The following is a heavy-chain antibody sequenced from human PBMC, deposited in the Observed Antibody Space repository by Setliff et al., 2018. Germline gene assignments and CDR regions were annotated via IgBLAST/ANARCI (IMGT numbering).Heavy chain of an antibody. Sequence: GGSLRLSCAASGFTFSNHWMTWVHQAPGKGLEWVANIKQDGSDKYYVDSVKGRFTVSRDNAKNSLYLQMSSLRAEDTAVYYCARWTARAVDYWGQGTLVTVSS. J-gene: IGHJ4*02. CDR3: ARWTARAVDY. CDR2: IKQDGSDK. CDR1: GFTFSNHW. D-gene: IGHD6-6*01. V-gene: IGHV3-7*03.